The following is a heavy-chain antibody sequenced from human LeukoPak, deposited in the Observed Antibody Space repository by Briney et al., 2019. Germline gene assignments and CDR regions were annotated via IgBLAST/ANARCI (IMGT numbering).Heavy chain of an antibody. CDR2: IYYSGST. CDR1: GGSISSGGYY. CDR3: ARDRGWSNWDY. D-gene: IGHD2-15*01. J-gene: IGHJ4*02. Sequence: SETLSLTCTVSGGSISSGGYYWRWIRQHPGTGLEWIGYIYYSGSTYYNPSLKSRVTISVDMSKNQFSLKLSSVTAADTAVYYCARDRGWSNWDYWGQGTLVTVSS. V-gene: IGHV4-31*03.